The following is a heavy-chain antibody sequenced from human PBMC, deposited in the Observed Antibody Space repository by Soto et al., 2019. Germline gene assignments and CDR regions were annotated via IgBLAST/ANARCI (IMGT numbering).Heavy chain of an antibody. CDR2: ISGDNGNT. J-gene: IGHJ4*02. CDR1: AYTFTNYA. V-gene: IGHV1-18*01. Sequence: QVQLVQSGAEVKKPGASVRVSCQTSAYTFTNYAVSWVRQAPGQGLEWMGWISGDNGNTIYAQKFQGRVTMTTDTSTRKAYMELRSLRSDDTAVYCCATSLLGYCSGGSCDSDSCGQGTLVTVSS. D-gene: IGHD2-15*01. CDR3: ATSLLGYCSGGSCDSDS.